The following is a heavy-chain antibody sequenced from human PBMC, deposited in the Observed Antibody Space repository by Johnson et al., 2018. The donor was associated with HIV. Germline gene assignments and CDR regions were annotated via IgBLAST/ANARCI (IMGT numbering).Heavy chain of an antibody. CDR2: ISWNSGSI. D-gene: IGHD3-10*01. CDR1: RFSFDDYA. J-gene: IGHJ3*02. Sequence: VQLVESGGGLVQPGRSLRLSCAASRFSFDDYAMHWVRQAPGKGLEWVSGISWNSGSIGYVDSVKGRFTVSRDNAENSLYLQINSLRTEDTALYYCAKDRYSYGSGAGIDAFDIWGQGTMVTVSS. CDR3: AKDRYSYGSGAGIDAFDI. V-gene: IGHV3-9*01.